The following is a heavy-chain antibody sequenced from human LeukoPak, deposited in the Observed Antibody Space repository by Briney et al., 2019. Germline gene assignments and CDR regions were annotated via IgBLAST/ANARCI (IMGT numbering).Heavy chain of an antibody. D-gene: IGHD1-26*01. CDR3: ARDFTVVGGSYYDY. CDR1: GGSISSGGYS. CDR2: IYHSGST. J-gene: IGHJ4*02. Sequence: SQTLSLTCAVSGGSISSGGYSWSWIRQPPGKGLEWIGYIYHSGSTYYNPSLKSRVTISVDTSKNQFSLKLSSVTAADTAVYYCARDFTVVGGSYYDYWGQGTLVTVSS. V-gene: IGHV4-30-2*01.